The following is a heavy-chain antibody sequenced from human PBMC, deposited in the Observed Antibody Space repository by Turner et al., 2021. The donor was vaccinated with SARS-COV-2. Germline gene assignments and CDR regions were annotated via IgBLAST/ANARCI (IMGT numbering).Heavy chain of an antibody. J-gene: IGHJ6*02. CDR3: ARPVGATTRFQSLYGMDV. Sequence: QVQLVRSGAEVKKPGSSVKVSCKASGGTFSTYAINWVRQAPGQGLEWVGRIIPILGMANDAQKFQGRVTITADKSTSTAYMELSSMRSEDTAVYYWARPVGATTRFQSLYGMDVWGQGTTVTVSS. V-gene: IGHV1-69*04. D-gene: IGHD1-26*01. CDR2: IIPILGMA. CDR1: GGTFSTYA.